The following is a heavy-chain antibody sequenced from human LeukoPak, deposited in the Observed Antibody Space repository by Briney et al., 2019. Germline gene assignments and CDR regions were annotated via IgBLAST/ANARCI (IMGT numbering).Heavy chain of an antibody. Sequence: SETLSLTCAVYGGSLSGYYWSWIRQPPGKGLEWIGEINHSGSTNYNPSLKSRVTISVDTSKNQFSLKLIYVTAADSGVYYCASTYYYGSGRPTWGQGTLVTVSS. CDR1: GGSLSGYY. CDR2: INHSGST. V-gene: IGHV4-34*01. D-gene: IGHD3-10*01. J-gene: IGHJ4*02. CDR3: ASTYYYGSGRPT.